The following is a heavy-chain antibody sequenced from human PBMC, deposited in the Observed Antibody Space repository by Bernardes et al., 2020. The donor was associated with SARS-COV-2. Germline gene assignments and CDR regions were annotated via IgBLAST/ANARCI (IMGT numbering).Heavy chain of an antibody. CDR2: IYWDDDK. CDR3: AHRGGTYSSGWYLDY. CDR1: GFSLSTSGVG. Sequence: SGPTLVKPTQTLTLTCTFSGFSLSTSGVGVGWIRQPPGKALEWLALIYWDDDKRYSPSLKSRLTITKDTSKNQVVLTMTNMDPVDTATYYCAHRGGTYSSGWYLDYWGQGTLVTVSS. V-gene: IGHV2-5*02. D-gene: IGHD6-19*01. J-gene: IGHJ4*02.